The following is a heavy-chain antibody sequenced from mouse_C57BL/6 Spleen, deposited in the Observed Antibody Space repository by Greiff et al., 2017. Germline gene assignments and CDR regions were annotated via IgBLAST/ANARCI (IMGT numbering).Heavy chain of an antibody. Sequence: QVQLKQPGAELVKPGASVKVSCKASGYTFTSYWMHWVKQRPGQGLEWIGRIHPSDSDTNYNQKFKGKATLTVDKSSSTAYMQLSSLTSEDSAVYYCAIEGPIYYGYDEWYFDVWGTGTTVTVSS. J-gene: IGHJ1*03. CDR2: IHPSDSDT. CDR3: AIEGPIYYGYDEWYFDV. D-gene: IGHD2-2*01. V-gene: IGHV1-74*01. CDR1: GYTFTSYW.